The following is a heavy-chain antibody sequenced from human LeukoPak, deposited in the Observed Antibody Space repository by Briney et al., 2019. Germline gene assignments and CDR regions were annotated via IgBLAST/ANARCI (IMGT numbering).Heavy chain of an antibody. J-gene: IGHJ3*02. D-gene: IGHD6-13*01. V-gene: IGHV4-59*08. CDR1: GGSISSYY. CDR3: AGGWYGAFDI. Sequence: PSETLSLTCTVSGGSISSYYWSWIRQPPGKGLEWIGYIYYSGSTNYNPSLKSRVTISVDTSKNQFSLKLSSVTAADTAVYYCAGGWYGAFDIWGQGTMVTASS. CDR2: IYYSGST.